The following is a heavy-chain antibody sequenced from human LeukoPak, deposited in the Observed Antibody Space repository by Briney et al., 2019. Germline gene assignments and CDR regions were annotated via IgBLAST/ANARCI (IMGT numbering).Heavy chain of an antibody. CDR1: GFTFSSYS. Sequence: GGSLRLSCAASGFTFSSYSMSWVRQAPGKGLEWVSSISSSSSYIYYADSVKGRFTISRDNAKNSLYLQMNSLRAEDTAVYYCARDPSTIAVAGTYVYWGQGTLVTVSS. CDR2: ISSSSSYI. D-gene: IGHD6-19*01. J-gene: IGHJ4*02. CDR3: ARDPSTIAVAGTYVY. V-gene: IGHV3-21*01.